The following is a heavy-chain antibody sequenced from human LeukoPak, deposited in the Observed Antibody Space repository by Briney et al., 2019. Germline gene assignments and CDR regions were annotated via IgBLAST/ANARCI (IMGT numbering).Heavy chain of an antibody. J-gene: IGHJ6*02. Sequence: GGSLRLSCIGSGFTFSSFAMSWVRQAPGKGLEWVSDISGSGDIMDYADSVKGRFTISRDNSKNTLYLQMNSLRAEDTAVYYCARATFGVVIGYYYYGMDVWGQGTTVTVSS. CDR1: GFTFSSFA. V-gene: IGHV3-23*01. CDR2: ISGSGDIM. CDR3: ARATFGVVIGYYYYGMDV. D-gene: IGHD3-3*01.